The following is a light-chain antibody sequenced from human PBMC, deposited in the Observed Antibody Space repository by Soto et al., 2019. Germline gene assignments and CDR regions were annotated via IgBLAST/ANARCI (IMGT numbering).Light chain of an antibody. J-gene: IGLJ2*01. Sequence: QAVVTQPPSASGAPGQRVTISCSGSNSNIGRNYVYWFQQFPGSAPRLLIYNINQRPSGVPDRFSASKSGTSASLAITGLRSEDEADYHCAAWDDSLRYVIFGGGTKLTVL. V-gene: IGLV1-47*01. CDR1: NSNIGRNY. CDR2: NIN. CDR3: AAWDDSLRYVI.